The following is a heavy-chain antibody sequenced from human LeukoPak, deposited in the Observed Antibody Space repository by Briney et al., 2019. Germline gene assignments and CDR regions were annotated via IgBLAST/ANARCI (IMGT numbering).Heavy chain of an antibody. V-gene: IGHV3-30*18. CDR1: GFTFSSYG. J-gene: IGHJ4*02. CDR2: ISYDGSNK. CDR3: AKQNY. Sequence: PGGSLRLSCAASGFTFSSYGMHWVRQAPGKGLEGVAVISYDGSNKYYADSVKGRFTISRDNSKNTLYLQMNSLRAEDTAVYYCAKQNYWGQGTLVTVSS.